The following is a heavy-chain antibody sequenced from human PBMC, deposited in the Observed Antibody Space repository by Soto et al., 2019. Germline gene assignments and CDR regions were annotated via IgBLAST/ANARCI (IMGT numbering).Heavy chain of an antibody. CDR1: GYTFTTYG. CDR3: AREVGHMDV. Sequence: SVKVSCNAFGYTFTTYGINWVRQAPGQGLEWMGWVSPYNGDTTYAQKVQGRVTMTTDTSTRTAYLELRSLRSEDTAVYYCAREVGHMDVWGQGTTVTVSS. CDR2: VSPYNGDT. J-gene: IGHJ6*02. V-gene: IGHV1-18*04.